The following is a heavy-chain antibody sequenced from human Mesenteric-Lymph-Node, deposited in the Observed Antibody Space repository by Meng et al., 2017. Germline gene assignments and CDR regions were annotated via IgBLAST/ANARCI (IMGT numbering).Heavy chain of an antibody. D-gene: IGHD1-26*01. CDR3: TNQLLDY. J-gene: IGHJ4*02. CDR1: GFTFSSYA. V-gene: IGHV3-23*01. Sequence: EVQLLESGGGLVQPGGSLRLSCAASGFTFSSYAMSWVRQAPGKGLEWVSAISGSGGSTYYADSVKGRFTISRDNSKNTLYLQMNSPKTEDTAVYYCTNQLLDYWGQGTLVTVSS. CDR2: ISGSGGST.